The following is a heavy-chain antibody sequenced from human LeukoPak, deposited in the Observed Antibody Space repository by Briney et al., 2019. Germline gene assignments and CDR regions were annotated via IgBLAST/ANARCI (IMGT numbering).Heavy chain of an antibody. Sequence: GGSLRLSCAASAFTFSSYSMNWVRQAPGKGLEWVSYISSSSSTIYYADSVRGRFTISRDNAKNTLNLQMNSLRVEDTAVYYCARGSGSCFDLWGQGTLVTVSS. CDR2: ISSSSSTI. D-gene: IGHD1-26*01. CDR3: ARGSGSCFDL. J-gene: IGHJ5*02. V-gene: IGHV3-48*04. CDR1: AFTFSSYS.